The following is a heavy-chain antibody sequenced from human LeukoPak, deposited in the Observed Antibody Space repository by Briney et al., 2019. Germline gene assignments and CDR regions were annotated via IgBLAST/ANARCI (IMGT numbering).Heavy chain of an antibody. Sequence: GGSLRLSCAASGFTFSSYSMNWVRQAPGKGLEWVSSISSSSSYIYYADSVKGRFTISRDNAKNSLYLQMNSLRAEDTAVYYCARGRYSSRSGGYYFDIWGQGTLVTVSS. V-gene: IGHV3-21*01. CDR1: GFTFSSYS. D-gene: IGHD2-2*01. CDR3: ARGRYSSRSGGYYFDI. J-gene: IGHJ4*02. CDR2: ISSSSSYI.